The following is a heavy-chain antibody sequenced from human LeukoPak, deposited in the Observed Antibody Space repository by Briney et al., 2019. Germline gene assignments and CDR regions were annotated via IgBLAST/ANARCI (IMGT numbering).Heavy chain of an antibody. J-gene: IGHJ4*02. CDR3: AKDLRGSNRPHEC. CDR1: GFTSGLTFSNYA. CDR2: ISGGGSKT. Sequence: GGSLRLSCAASGFTSGLTFSNYAMNWVRQAPGKGLEWVSTISGGGSKTYYADSVKGRFTISRDNSKNTMDLQMNSLRAEDTAVYYCAKDLRGSNRPHECWGQGSRVTVSS. V-gene: IGHV3-23*01. D-gene: IGHD1-14*01.